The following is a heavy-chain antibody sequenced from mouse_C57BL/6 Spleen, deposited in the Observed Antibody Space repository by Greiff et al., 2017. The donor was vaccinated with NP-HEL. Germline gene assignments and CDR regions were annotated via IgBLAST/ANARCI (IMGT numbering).Heavy chain of an antibody. V-gene: IGHV1-52*01. J-gene: IGHJ2*01. CDR3: AREDYDVGAYFDY. D-gene: IGHD2-4*01. CDR2: IDPSDSET. CDR1: GYTFTSYW. Sequence: QVQLQQPGAELVRPGSSVKLSCKASGYTFTSYWMHWVKQRPIQGLEWIGNIDPSDSETHYNQKFKDKATLTVYKSSSTAYMQLSSLTSEDSAVYYCAREDYDVGAYFDYWGQGTTLTVSS.